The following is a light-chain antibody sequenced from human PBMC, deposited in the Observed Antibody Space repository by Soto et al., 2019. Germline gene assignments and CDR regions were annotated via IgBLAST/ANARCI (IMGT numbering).Light chain of an antibody. CDR3: QQFSAYPIT. CDR2: DAS. CDR1: QGINTY. V-gene: IGKV1-16*01. J-gene: IGKJ5*01. Sequence: DVEMPQSPASLSASVGDTVTITCRASQGINTYFVWFQQKPGRAPKALIYDASNLHSGVPSRFSGSGYGTDFTLIISSLQPEDFATYYCQQFSAYPITFGQGARLEI.